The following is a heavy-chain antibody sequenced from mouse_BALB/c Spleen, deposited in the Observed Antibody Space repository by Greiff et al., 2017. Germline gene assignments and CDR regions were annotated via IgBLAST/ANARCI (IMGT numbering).Heavy chain of an antibody. CDR3: ARGGYDWYFDV. CDR1: GFAFSSYD. CDR2: ISSGGGST. Sequence: EVQLVESGGGLVKPGGSLKLSCAASGFAFSSYDMSWVRQTPEKRLEWVAYISSGGGSTYYPDTVKGRFTISRDNAKNTLYLQMSSLKSEDTAMYYCARGGYDWYFDVWGAGTTVTVSS. D-gene: IGHD2-2*01. J-gene: IGHJ1*01. V-gene: IGHV5-12-1*01.